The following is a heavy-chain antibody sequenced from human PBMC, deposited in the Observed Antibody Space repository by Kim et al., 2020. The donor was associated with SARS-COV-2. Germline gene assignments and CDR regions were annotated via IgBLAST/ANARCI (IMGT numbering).Heavy chain of an antibody. CDR1: GGSISSSSYY. CDR2: IYYSGST. Sequence: SETLSLTCTVSGGSISSSSYYWGWIRQPPGKGLEWIGSIYYSGSTYYNPSLKSRVTISVDTSKNQFSLKLSSVTAADTAVYYCASRGHYYGSGSYWADYWGQGTLVTVSP. CDR3: ASRGHYYGSGSYWADY. D-gene: IGHD3-10*01. J-gene: IGHJ4*02. V-gene: IGHV4-39*01.